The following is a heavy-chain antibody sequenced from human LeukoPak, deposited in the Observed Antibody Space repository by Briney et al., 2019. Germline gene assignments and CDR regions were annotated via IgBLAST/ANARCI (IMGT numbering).Heavy chain of an antibody. CDR3: ARETTVYNWFDP. Sequence: SETLSLTCTVSGGSISSGGYYWSWIRQPPGKGLEWIGYIYHSGSTYYNPSLKSRVTISVDRSKNQFSLKLSSVTAADTAVYYCARETTVYNWFDPWGQGTLVTVSS. CDR1: GGSISSGGYY. CDR2: IYHSGST. V-gene: IGHV4-30-2*01. D-gene: IGHD1-1*01. J-gene: IGHJ5*02.